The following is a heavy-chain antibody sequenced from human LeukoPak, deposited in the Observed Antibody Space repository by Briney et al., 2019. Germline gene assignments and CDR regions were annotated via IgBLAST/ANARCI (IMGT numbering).Heavy chain of an antibody. Sequence: GGSLRLSCAASGFTFSSYGMHWVRQAPGKGLEWVAFIRYDGSNKYYADSVKGRFTISRDNSKNTLYLQMNSLRAEDTAVYYCANRYCSSTSCYDYWGQGTLVTVSS. CDR3: ANRYCSSTSCYDY. J-gene: IGHJ4*02. V-gene: IGHV3-30*02. D-gene: IGHD2-2*01. CDR2: IRYDGSNK. CDR1: GFTFSSYG.